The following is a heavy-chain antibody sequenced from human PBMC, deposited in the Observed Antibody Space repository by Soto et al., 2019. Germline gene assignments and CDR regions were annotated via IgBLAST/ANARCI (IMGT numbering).Heavy chain of an antibody. J-gene: IGHJ4*02. CDR1: GFTFSTHA. V-gene: IGHV3-30*02. CDR3: ARIPNYYDSSGYWGFDY. D-gene: IGHD3-22*01. CDR2: IWSDGSNK. Sequence: PGGSLRLSCAAAGFTFSTHAMHWVRQAPGKELEWVAFIWSDGSNKYYADSVKGRATISKDTSKNQVVLTMTNMDPVDTATYFCARIPNYYDSSGYWGFDYWGQGTLVTVSS.